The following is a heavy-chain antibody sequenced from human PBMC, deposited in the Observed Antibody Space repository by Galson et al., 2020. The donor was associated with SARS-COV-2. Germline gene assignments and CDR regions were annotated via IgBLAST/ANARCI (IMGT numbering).Heavy chain of an antibody. J-gene: IGHJ6*02. Sequence: PQTLSLTCTVSGSSLNGYYWNWLRQPPGKGLEWLGYMYYSGSTNYNPSLKSRVTMSLDTSKKQLSLKLNSVTAADTAVYYCARRPWGGLDVWGLGTTVIVSS. D-gene: IGHD1-26*01. V-gene: IGHV4-59*01. CDR2: MYYSGST. CDR3: ARRPWGGLDV. CDR1: GSSLNGYY.